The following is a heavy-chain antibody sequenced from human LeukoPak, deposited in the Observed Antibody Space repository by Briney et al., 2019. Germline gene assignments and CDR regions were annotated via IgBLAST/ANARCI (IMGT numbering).Heavy chain of an antibody. D-gene: IGHD3-10*01. J-gene: IGHJ4*02. CDR3: ARGWDGSGSYYWGPKYYFDY. Sequence: KPSETLSLTCTVSGGSISSSSYYWGWLRQPPGKGLEWIGSIYYSGSTYYNPSLKSRVTISVDTSKNQFSLKLSSVTAADTAVYYCARGWDGSGSYYWGPKYYFDYWGQGTLVTVSS. CDR2: IYYSGST. CDR1: GGSISSSSYY. V-gene: IGHV4-39*01.